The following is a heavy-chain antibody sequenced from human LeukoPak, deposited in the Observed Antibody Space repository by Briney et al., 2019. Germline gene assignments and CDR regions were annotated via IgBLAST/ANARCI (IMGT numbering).Heavy chain of an antibody. Sequence: GASVKVSCKASGYTFTSYGISWVRQAPGQGLEWMGWISAYNGNTNYAQKLQGRVTMTTDTSTSTAYMELRSLRSDDTAVYYCARDRTLTYYYDSSGPDLWYFDLWGRGTLVTVSS. CDR2: ISAYNGNT. CDR1: GYTFTSYG. V-gene: IGHV1-18*01. D-gene: IGHD3-22*01. CDR3: ARDRTLTYYYDSSGPDLWYFDL. J-gene: IGHJ2*01.